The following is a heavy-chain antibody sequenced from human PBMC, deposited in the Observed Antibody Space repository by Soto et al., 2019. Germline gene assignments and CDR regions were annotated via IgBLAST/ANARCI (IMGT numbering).Heavy chain of an antibody. CDR1: GDSISSGDYY. J-gene: IGHJ4*02. D-gene: IGHD1-1*01. CDR3: ARELPPNDSRRGLYN. V-gene: IGHV4-31*03. CDR2: IYYSGRT. Sequence: QVQLQESGPGLVKPSETLSLTCTVSGDSISSGDYYWTWIRQHPEKGLEWIGYIYYSGRTSYNPSLKSRLTISVDTSKNQFFLKLSSLTAADTAVYYCARELPPNDSRRGLYNWGQGTLVTVSS.